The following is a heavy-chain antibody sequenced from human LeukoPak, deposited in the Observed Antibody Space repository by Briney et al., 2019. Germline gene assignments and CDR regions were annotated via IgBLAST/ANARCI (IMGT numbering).Heavy chain of an antibody. CDR2: IFPRESDT. J-gene: IGHJ6*02. D-gene: IGHD3-10*01. CDR3: VRSLPGTMLRGYGMDV. Sequence: GESLTISCKTSGYTFRSYWIGWVRQIPGKGLECMGVIFPRESDTRYSPSFQGQVTISADKSTNTAYLHWGSLKASDTAMYYCVRSLPGTMLRGYGMDVWGPGTTVIVS. V-gene: IGHV5-51*01. CDR1: GYTFRSYW.